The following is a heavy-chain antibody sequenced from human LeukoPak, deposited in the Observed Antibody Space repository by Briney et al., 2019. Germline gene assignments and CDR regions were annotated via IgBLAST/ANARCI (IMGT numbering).Heavy chain of an antibody. V-gene: IGHV1-2*02. CDR3: ARVPNNPDRDYYYYGLDV. CDR1: GYTFTGYY. CDR2: INPTSGGT. Sequence: ASVKVSCTASGYTFTGYYMHWVRQAPGQGLEWMGWINPTSGGTNYAQKFQGRVTMTRDTSISTAYMELSSLRSDDTAVYYCARVPNNPDRDYYYYGLDVWGQGTRVTVSS. D-gene: IGHD1/OR15-1a*01. J-gene: IGHJ6*02.